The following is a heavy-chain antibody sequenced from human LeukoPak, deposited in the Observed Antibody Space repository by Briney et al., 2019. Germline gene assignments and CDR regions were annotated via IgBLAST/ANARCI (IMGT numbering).Heavy chain of an antibody. V-gene: IGHV4-39*07. D-gene: IGHD1-1*01. Sequence: NTSETLSPTCPVSAGSISSSSYCWGWIRQPPGRGLEWMGSIYYSGSNYYSPSLKSRVTISVDTSKNQFSLKLSSVTAADTAVYYCARDLRSATTDYWGQGTLVTVSS. CDR1: AGSISSSSYC. CDR3: ARDLRSATTDY. J-gene: IGHJ4*02. CDR2: IYYSGSN.